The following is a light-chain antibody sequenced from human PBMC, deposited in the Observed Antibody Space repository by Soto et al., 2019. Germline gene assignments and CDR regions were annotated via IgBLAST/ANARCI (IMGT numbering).Light chain of an antibody. J-gene: IGLJ1*01. Sequence: QSALTQPPSASGSPGQSVTISCTGTSSDVGGYNYVSWYQQHPGKAPKLMIYEVSERPSGVPDRFSGSKSSNTASLTVSGLQAEDEADYYCSSYAGSNKSVFGTGTKVTVL. CDR2: EVS. V-gene: IGLV2-8*01. CDR1: SSDVGGYNY. CDR3: SSYAGSNKSV.